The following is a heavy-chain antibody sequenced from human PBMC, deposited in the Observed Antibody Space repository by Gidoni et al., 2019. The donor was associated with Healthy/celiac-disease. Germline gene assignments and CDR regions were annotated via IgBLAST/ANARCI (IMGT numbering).Heavy chain of an antibody. Sequence: QVQLQESGPGLVKPSETLSLTCTVSGGSISSYYWSWIRQPPGKGLEWIGYIYYSGSTNYNPSLKSRVTISVDTSKNQFSLKLSSVTAADTAVYYCARGWEGFGELLSWGQGTLVTVSS. D-gene: IGHD3-10*01. J-gene: IGHJ5*02. V-gene: IGHV4-59*12. CDR1: GGSISSYY. CDR3: ARGWEGFGELLS. CDR2: IYYSGST.